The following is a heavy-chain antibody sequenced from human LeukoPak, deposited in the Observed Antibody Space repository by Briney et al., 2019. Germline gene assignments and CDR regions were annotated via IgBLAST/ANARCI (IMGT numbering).Heavy chain of an antibody. CDR2: ISDGSSTI. V-gene: IGHV3-48*02. D-gene: IGHD1-26*01. Sequence: PAGGSLRLSCAASGFTFSNYNLNWVRQAPGKGLEWVSYISDGSSTIYYADSVRGRFTISRDNAKNSLYLQINSLRDEDTAVYYCARDNVESLGLHAFDIWGQGTMVTVSS. CDR1: GFTFSNYN. J-gene: IGHJ3*02. CDR3: ARDNVESLGLHAFDI.